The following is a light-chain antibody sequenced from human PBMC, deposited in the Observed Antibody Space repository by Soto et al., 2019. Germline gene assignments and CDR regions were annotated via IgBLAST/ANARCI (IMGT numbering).Light chain of an antibody. CDR3: SSYVGSNNYWG. J-gene: IGLJ3*02. V-gene: IGLV2-8*01. Sequence: QSALTQPPSSSGSPGQSVTISCTVTSSDVGASNYVTWYQQHPGKAPKLLICEVSKRPSGVSDRFSGSKSGNTASLTVSGLQAEDEGDYYCSSYVGSNNYWGFGGGPKLTVL. CDR1: SSDVGASNY. CDR2: EVS.